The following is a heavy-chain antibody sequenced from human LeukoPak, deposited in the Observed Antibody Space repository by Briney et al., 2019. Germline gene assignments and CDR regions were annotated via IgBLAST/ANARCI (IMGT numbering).Heavy chain of an antibody. J-gene: IGHJ4*02. Sequence: GSSVKVSCKASGGTFSSYAISWVRQAPGQGLEWMGRIIPIFGTANYAQKFQGRVTITTDESTSTAYMELSSLRSEDTAVYYCARGRNRYGDYLPGDYWGQGTLVTVSS. D-gene: IGHD4-17*01. CDR1: GGTFSSYA. V-gene: IGHV1-69*05. CDR3: ARGRNRYGDYLPGDY. CDR2: IIPIFGTA.